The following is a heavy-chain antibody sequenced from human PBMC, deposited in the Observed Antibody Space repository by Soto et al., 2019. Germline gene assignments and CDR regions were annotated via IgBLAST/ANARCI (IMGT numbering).Heavy chain of an antibody. V-gene: IGHV4-39*01. Sequence: QLQLQESGPGLVKPSETLSLTCTVSGGSISSSSYYWGWIRQPPGEGLEWIGTIYYTGSTYYNPSLKSRVTISVDTSKNQFSLKLSSVTAADTAFYFCARQSSTSMAARYFDSWGQGTLVTVSS. CDR3: ARQSSTSMAARYFDS. D-gene: IGHD6-6*01. CDR1: GGSISSSSYY. CDR2: IYYTGST. J-gene: IGHJ4*02.